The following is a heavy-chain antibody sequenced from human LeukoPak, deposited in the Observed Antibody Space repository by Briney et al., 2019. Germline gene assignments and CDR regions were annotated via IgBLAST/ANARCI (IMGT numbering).Heavy chain of an antibody. CDR1: GGSFSGYY. Sequence: SETPSLTCAVYGGSFSGYYWSWIRQPPGKGLEWIGEINHSGSTNYNPSLKSRVTISVDTSKNQFSLRLSSVTAADTAVYYCASLLDTLNYDFWSGYLDYWGQGTLVTVSS. V-gene: IGHV4-34*01. J-gene: IGHJ4*02. CDR3: ASLLDTLNYDFWSGYLDY. CDR2: INHSGST. D-gene: IGHD3-3*01.